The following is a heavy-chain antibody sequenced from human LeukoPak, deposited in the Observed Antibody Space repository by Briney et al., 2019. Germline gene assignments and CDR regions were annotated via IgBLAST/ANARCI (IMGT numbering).Heavy chain of an antibody. D-gene: IGHD3-22*01. CDR2: ISGNGGST. CDR1: GFTFSSYA. CDR3: ATSDSNGYYPDAFHI. J-gene: IGHJ3*02. Sequence: GGSLRLSCAASGFTFSSYAMSWVRQAPGKGLERVSAISGNGGSTYYADSVKGRFTISRDNSKNTLYLQMNSLRAEDTAIYYCATSDSNGYYPDAFHIWGQGTMVTVSS. V-gene: IGHV3-23*01.